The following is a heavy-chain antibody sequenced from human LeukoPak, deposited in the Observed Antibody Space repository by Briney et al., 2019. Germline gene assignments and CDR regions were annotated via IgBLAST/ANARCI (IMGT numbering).Heavy chain of an antibody. CDR3: AIDTGGYYVGY. J-gene: IGHJ4*02. V-gene: IGHV1-2*02. CDR1: GYTFTGYY. CDR2: INPNSGDT. Sequence: ASVKVSCMATGYTFTGYYRHWVRQAPGQGLEWMGWINPNSGDTNHAQKFQGRITMTRDTSNSTAYMELNRLTSDDTAVYDCAIDTGGYYVGYWGQGTLVTVSP. D-gene: IGHD3-22*01.